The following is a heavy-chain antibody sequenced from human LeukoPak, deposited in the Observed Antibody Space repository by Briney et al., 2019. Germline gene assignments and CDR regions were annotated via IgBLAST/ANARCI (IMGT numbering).Heavy chain of an antibody. Sequence: ASVKVSCKASGYTFTSYGISWVRQAPGQRLEWIGGINAGNGNTKYSQKFQGRVNITRDTSASTAYMELSSLRSADTAVYYCARDPSKGTAYWGQGTLVTVSS. J-gene: IGHJ4*02. CDR3: ARDPSKGTAY. CDR2: INAGNGNT. V-gene: IGHV1-3*01. CDR1: GYTFTSYG. D-gene: IGHD1-1*01.